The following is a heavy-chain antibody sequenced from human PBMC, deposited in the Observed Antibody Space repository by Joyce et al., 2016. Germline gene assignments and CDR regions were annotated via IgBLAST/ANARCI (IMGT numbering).Heavy chain of an antibody. CDR3: MNGDYGY. Sequence: EVQLVESGGDLVQPGGSLKLSCAASGFNFGGSAMHWVRQACVKGLEWIGRIRDEANSYATTYGAAVRGRFTISRDDSKTTAYLHMSSLKTEDTAIYYCMNGDYGYWGQGTLVTVSS. CDR1: GFNFGGSA. J-gene: IGHJ4*02. D-gene: IGHD1-1*01. CDR2: IRDEANSYAT. V-gene: IGHV3-73*01.